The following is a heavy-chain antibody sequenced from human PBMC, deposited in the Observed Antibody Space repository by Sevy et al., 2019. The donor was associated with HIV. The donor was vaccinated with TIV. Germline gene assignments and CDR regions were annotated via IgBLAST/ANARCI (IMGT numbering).Heavy chain of an antibody. CDR3: ARDNGDYFLSTSVFDY. J-gene: IGHJ4*02. CDR2: ISSGFSTI. V-gene: IGHV3-48*01. D-gene: IGHD4-17*01. CDR1: GFTFSSYS. Sequence: GGSLRLSCAASGFTFSSYSMNWVRQAPGKGLEWVSYISSGFSTIHYADSVKGRFTISRDNAKNSLYLQMNRLRAEDTAVYYWARDNGDYFLSTSVFDYWGQGTLVTVSS.